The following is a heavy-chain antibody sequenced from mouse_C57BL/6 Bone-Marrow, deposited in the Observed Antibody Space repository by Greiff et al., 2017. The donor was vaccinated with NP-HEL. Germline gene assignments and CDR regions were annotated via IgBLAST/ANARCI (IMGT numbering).Heavy chain of an antibody. Sequence: VQLQQSGAELVRPGASVKLSCTASGFNIKDYYMHWVKQRPEQGLEWIGRIDPEDGDTEYAPKFQGKATLTADTSSNTAYLQLSSLTSEGTAVYDCTPLRYGINWYFDVWGPGTTLTVSS. D-gene: IGHD2-1*01. V-gene: IGHV14-1*01. CDR3: TPLRYGINWYFDV. J-gene: IGHJ1*01. CDR1: GFNIKDYY. CDR2: IDPEDGDT.